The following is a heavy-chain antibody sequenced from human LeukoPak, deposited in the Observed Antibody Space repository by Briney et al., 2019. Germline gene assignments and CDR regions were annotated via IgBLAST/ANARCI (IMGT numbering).Heavy chain of an antibody. CDR3: ASTFSYGYFDY. J-gene: IGHJ4*02. Sequence: SETLSLTCTVSGGSISSYYWSWIRQPPGKGLEWIGYIYHTGSTNHNPSLKSRVTISVDTSKSQFSLKLSSVTAADTAVYYCASTFSYGYFDYWGQGTLVTVSS. CDR2: IYHTGST. CDR1: GGSISSYY. V-gene: IGHV4-59*01. D-gene: IGHD5-18*01.